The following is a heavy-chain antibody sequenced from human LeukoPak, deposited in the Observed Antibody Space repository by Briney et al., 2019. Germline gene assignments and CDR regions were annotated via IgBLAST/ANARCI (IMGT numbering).Heavy chain of an antibody. CDR3: AKDLTVTQGGAFDI. D-gene: IGHD4-17*01. CDR2: ISWNSGSI. Sequence: PGRSLRLSCAASGFTFDDYAMHWVRQAPGKGLEWVSGISWNSGSIGYADSVKGRFTISRDNAKNSLYLQMNSLRAEDTALYYCAKDLTVTQGGAFDIWGQGTMVTVSS. CDR1: GFTFDDYA. V-gene: IGHV3-9*01. J-gene: IGHJ3*02.